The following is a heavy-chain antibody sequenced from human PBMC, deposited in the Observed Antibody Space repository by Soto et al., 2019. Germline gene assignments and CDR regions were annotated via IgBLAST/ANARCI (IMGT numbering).Heavy chain of an antibody. J-gene: IGHJ1*01. V-gene: IGHV3-7*01. CDR2: IKQDGSEK. D-gene: IGHD6-13*01. Sequence: EVQLVESGGGLVQPGGSLRLSCAASGFTFSSYRMSWVRQAPGKGLEWVGNIKQDGSEKCYVDSVKGRFTISRDNAKNSLYLQMNSLRAEDTAVYYCARYSSSWSGAEYFQHWGQGTLVTVSS. CDR3: ARYSSSWSGAEYFQH. CDR1: GFTFSSYR.